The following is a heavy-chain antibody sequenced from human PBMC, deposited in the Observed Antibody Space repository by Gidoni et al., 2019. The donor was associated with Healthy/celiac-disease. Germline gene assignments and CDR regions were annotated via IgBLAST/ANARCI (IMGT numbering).Heavy chain of an antibody. CDR1: GFPFSRYG. J-gene: IGHJ4*02. CDR3: AKVKGGSSGWSYYFDY. V-gene: IGHV3-30*18. Sequence: QVQLVESGGGVVQPGRSLRLSCAASGFPFSRYGMHWVRQAPGKGLEWVAVISYDGSNKYYADSVKGRFTISRDNSKNTLYLQMNSLRAEDTAVYYCAKVKGGSSGWSYYFDYWGQGTLVTVSS. CDR2: ISYDGSNK. D-gene: IGHD6-19*01.